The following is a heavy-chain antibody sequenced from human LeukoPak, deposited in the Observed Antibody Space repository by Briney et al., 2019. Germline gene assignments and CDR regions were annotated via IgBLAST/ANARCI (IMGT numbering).Heavy chain of an antibody. CDR1: GGTFSSYA. V-gene: IGHV1-18*01. CDR3: ARWPPEQGY. D-gene: IGHD1/OR15-1a*01. CDR2: ISAYNGNT. J-gene: IGHJ4*02. Sequence: ASVKVSSKASGGTFSSYAISWVRQAPGQGLEWMGWISAYNGNTNYAQKLQGRVTMTTDTSTSTAYMELRSLRSDDTAVYYCARWPPEQGYWGQGTLVTVSS.